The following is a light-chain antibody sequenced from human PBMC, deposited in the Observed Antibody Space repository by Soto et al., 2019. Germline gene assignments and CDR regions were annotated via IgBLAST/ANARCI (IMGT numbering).Light chain of an antibody. CDR2: AAS. Sequence: DIQMTQSPSSLSASVGDRVTITCRARQGISNYLAWYQQKPGKVPKLLIYAASTLQSAVPSRFSGSGSGTDFTLTISSLQPEDVATYYCQKYNSAPVWFGQGTKVEIK. J-gene: IGKJ1*01. CDR3: QKYNSAPVW. V-gene: IGKV1-27*01. CDR1: QGISNY.